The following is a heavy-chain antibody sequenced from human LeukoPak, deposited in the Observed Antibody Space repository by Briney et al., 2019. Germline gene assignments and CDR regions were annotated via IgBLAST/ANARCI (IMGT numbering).Heavy chain of an antibody. J-gene: IGHJ4*02. V-gene: IGHV4-59*01. D-gene: IGHD2-15*01. Sequence: SETLSLTCTVSGGSISSYYWSWIRQPPGKGLEWIGYIYYSGSTNYNPSLKSRVTISVDTTKNQFSLKLTSVTAADMAVYYCARDQSCSCGSCYPGYYFDYWGQGTLVTVSS. CDR3: ARDQSCSCGSCYPGYYFDY. CDR1: GGSISSYY. CDR2: IYYSGST.